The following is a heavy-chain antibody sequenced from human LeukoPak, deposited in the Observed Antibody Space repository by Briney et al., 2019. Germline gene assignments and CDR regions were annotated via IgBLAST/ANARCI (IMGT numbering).Heavy chain of an antibody. CDR2: INHSGST. V-gene: IGHV4-34*01. J-gene: IGHJ4*02. D-gene: IGHD3-3*01. CDR1: GGSFSGYY. CDR3: AREGYDYDFWSGYYRRFDY. Sequence: SETLSLTCAVYGGSFSGYYWSWIRQPPGKGREWIGEINHSGSTNYNPSLKSRVTISVDPSKTQFSLKLSSVTAADTAVYYCAREGYDYDFWSGYYRRFDYWGQGTLVTASS.